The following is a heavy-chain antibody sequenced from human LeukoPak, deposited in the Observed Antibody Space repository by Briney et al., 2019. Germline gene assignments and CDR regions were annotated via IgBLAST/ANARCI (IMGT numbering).Heavy chain of an antibody. J-gene: IGHJ4*02. V-gene: IGHV3-30*18. CDR1: GFTFSSYG. CDR3: AKGQAPDY. Sequence: GGSLRLSCAASGFTFSSYGMHWVRQAPGKGLEWVAVISYDGSNKYYADSVKGRFTISRDNSKNTLYLPMNSLRAEDTAVYYCAKGQAPDYWGQGTLVTVSS. CDR2: ISYDGSNK.